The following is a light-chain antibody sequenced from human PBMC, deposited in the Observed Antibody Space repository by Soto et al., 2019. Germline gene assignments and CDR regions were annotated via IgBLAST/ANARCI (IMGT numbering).Light chain of an antibody. V-gene: IGKV4-1*01. CDR1: QSVLYSSNNKNY. J-gene: IGKJ2*01. CDR2: WAS. CDR3: QQYYGTPYT. Sequence: DIVMTQSPDFLAVSLGERATINCKSSQSVLYSSNNKNYLAWYQQKPGQPPKLLIYWASTRESGVPDRFSGSGSGTDFTLTISSLQAEDVAVYYCQQYYGTPYTFGQGTKLEIK.